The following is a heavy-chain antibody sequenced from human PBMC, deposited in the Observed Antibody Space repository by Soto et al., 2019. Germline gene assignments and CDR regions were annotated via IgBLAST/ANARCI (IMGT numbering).Heavy chain of an antibody. CDR2: INSDGSST. CDR3: ARVVTQYSGSYRTIDY. D-gene: IGHD1-26*01. Sequence: GGSLRLSCAASGFTFSSYWMHWVRQAPGKGLVWVSRINSDGSSTSYADSVKGRFTISRDNAKNTLYLQMNSLRAEDTAVYYCARVVTQYSGSYRTIDYWGKGTLVTVSS. V-gene: IGHV3-74*01. J-gene: IGHJ4*02. CDR1: GFTFSSYW.